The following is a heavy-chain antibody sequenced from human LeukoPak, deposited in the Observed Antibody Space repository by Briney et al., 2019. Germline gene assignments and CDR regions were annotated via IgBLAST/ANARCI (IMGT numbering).Heavy chain of an antibody. CDR3: AKGGSGWYGDY. CDR2: ITGSGGGT. CDR1: GFTFSSYA. Sequence: PGGSLRLSRAASGFTFSSYAMNWVRQAPGKGLEWVSGITGSGGGTYYADSVKGRFTISRDNSKNTLYLQMNSLRAEDTAVYYCAKGGSGWYGDYWGQGTLVTASS. J-gene: IGHJ4*02. D-gene: IGHD6-19*01. V-gene: IGHV3-23*01.